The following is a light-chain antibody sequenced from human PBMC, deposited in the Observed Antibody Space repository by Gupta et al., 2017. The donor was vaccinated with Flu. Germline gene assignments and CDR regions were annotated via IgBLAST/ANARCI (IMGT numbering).Light chain of an antibody. Sequence: EIVMTQSPATLSLSPGEGVTLSCRASQSVSSNLAWYQQRPGQAPRLVLYGASRRATDIPARYSGGGSRTDFTLTISSLQFEDLAIYHCQHEHNRPWTFSQGTKVEIK. J-gene: IGKJ1*01. CDR1: QSVSSN. CDR2: GAS. V-gene: IGKV3-15*01. CDR3: QHEHNRPWT.